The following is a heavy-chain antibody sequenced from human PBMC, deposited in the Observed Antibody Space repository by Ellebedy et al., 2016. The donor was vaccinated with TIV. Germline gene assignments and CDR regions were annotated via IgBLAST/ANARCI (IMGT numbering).Heavy chain of an antibody. CDR3: ATGDGYCSGGSCYPPAY. J-gene: IGHJ4*02. CDR1: GGTFSSYA. V-gene: IGHV1-69*06. Sequence: SVKVSXXASGGTFSSYAISWVRQAPGQGLEWMGGIIPIFGTANYAQKFQGRVTITADKSTSTAYMELSSLRSEDTAVYYCATGDGYCSGGSCYPPAYWGQGTLVTVSS. CDR2: IIPIFGTA. D-gene: IGHD2-15*01.